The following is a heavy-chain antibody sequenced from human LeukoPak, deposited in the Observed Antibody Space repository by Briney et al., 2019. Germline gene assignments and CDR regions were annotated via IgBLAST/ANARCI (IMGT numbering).Heavy chain of an antibody. CDR3: ARAWDQRLVLYGMDV. J-gene: IGHJ6*02. Sequence: GGSLRLSCAASGFTFSSYAMHWVRQAPGKGLEWVAVISYDGSNKYYADSVKGRFTISRDNSKNTLYLQMNSLRAEDTAVYYCARAWDQRLVLYGMDVWGQGTTVTVSS. D-gene: IGHD6-13*01. V-gene: IGHV3-30-3*01. CDR2: ISYDGSNK. CDR1: GFTFSSYA.